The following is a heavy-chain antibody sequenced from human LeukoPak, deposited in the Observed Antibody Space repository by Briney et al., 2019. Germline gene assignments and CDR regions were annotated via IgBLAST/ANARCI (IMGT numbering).Heavy chain of an antibody. CDR3: AREDVIQRGNFDY. J-gene: IGHJ4*02. Sequence: PSETLSLTCTVSGGSISSYYWSWIRQPPGKGLEWIGYIYYSGSTNYNPSLKSRVTISVDTSKNQFSLKLSSVTAADTAVYYCAREDVIQRGNFDYWGQGTLVTVSS. CDR2: IYYSGST. CDR1: GGSISSYY. V-gene: IGHV4-59*01. D-gene: IGHD5-18*01.